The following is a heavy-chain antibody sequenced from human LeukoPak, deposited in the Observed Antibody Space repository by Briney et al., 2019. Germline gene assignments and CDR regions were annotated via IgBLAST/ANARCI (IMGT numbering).Heavy chain of an antibody. CDR2: IRSKAYGGTT. D-gene: IGHD4-17*01. CDR1: GFTFGDYA. CDR3: TRAGVTTVTTANAFDI. V-gene: IGHV3-49*03. J-gene: IGHJ3*02. Sequence: GGSLRLSCTASGFTFGDYAMSWFRQAPGKGLEWVGFIRSKAYGGTTEYAASVKGRFTISRDDSKSIAYLQMNSLKTEDTAVYYCTRAGVTTVTTANAFDIWGQGTMVTASS.